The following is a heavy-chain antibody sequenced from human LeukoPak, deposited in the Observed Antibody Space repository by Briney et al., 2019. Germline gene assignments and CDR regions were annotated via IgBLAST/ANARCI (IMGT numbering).Heavy chain of an antibody. V-gene: IGHV4-39*01. CDR1: GGSISSSGYY. Sequence: SETLSLTCTVSGGSISSSGYYWVWIRQPPGKGLEWIGNIYDSGSTYYNASLQSRVTISIDTSKNQFSLRLSSVTAADTAMYYCAKSGGYGLIDYWGQGTLVTVSS. CDR3: AKSGGYGLIDY. J-gene: IGHJ4*02. D-gene: IGHD1-26*01. CDR2: IYDSGST.